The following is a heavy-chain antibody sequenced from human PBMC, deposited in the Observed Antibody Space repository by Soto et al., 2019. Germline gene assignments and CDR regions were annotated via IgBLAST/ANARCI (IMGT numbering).Heavy chain of an antibody. CDR2: IYYSGST. CDR3: ATGTVQLWFCY. Sequence: SETLSLTCTVSGGSISSGGYYWSWIRQHPGKGLEWIGYIYYSGSTYYNPSLKSRVTISVDTSKNQFSLKLSSVTAADTAVYYCATGTVQLWFCYWGQGTLVTVSS. CDR1: GGSISSGGYY. D-gene: IGHD5-18*01. V-gene: IGHV4-31*03. J-gene: IGHJ4*02.